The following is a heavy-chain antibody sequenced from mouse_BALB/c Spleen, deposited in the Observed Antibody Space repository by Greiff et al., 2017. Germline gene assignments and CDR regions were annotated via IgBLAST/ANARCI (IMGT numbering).Heavy chain of an antibody. Sequence: QVQLQQSGAELVKPGASVKLSCKASGYTFTSYYMYWVKQRPGQGLEWIGEINPSNGGTNFNEKFKSKATLTVDNSSSTAYMDLRSLTSEDSAVYYCAREGFAYWGQGTLVTVSA. CDR1: GYTFTSYY. CDR2: INPSNGGT. CDR3: AREGFAY. J-gene: IGHJ3*01. V-gene: IGHV1S81*02.